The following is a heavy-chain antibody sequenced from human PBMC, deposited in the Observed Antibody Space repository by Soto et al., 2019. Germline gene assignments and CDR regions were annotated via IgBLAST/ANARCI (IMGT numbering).Heavy chain of an antibody. CDR1: GYSFTSYW. Sequence: GESLKISCKGSGYSFTSYWISWVRQMPGKGLEWMGRIDPSDSYTNYSPSFQGHVTISADKSISTAYLQWSSLKASDTAMYYCARHKYSSSSVEDYYYGMDGWGQGTTVTVSS. D-gene: IGHD6-6*01. V-gene: IGHV5-10-1*01. CDR3: ARHKYSSSSVEDYYYGMDG. J-gene: IGHJ6*02. CDR2: IDPSDSYT.